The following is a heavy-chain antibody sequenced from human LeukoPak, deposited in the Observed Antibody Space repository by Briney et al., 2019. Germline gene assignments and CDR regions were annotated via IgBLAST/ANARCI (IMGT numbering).Heavy chain of an antibody. D-gene: IGHD1-26*01. CDR1: GGSISSSSYY. CDR3: XXXXXGIVGATD. CDR2: IYYSGST. Sequence: SETLSLTCTVSGGSISSSSYYWGWIRQPPGKGLEWIGSIYYSGSTYYNPSLKSRVTISVDTSKNQFSLKLSSVTAADTAVYXXXXXXXGIVGATDWGQGTLVTVSS. J-gene: IGHJ1*01. V-gene: IGHV4-39*03.